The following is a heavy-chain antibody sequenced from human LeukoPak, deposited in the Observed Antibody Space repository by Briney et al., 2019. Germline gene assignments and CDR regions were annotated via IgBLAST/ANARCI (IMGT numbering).Heavy chain of an antibody. V-gene: IGHV3-9*01. CDR1: GFTFDDYA. Sequence: PGRSLRLSCAASGFTFDDYAMHWVRQAPGKGLEWVSGLNRNSGGIVYADSVKGRFTISRDNSKNTLYLQMNSLRADDTAVYYCAKSHHVTAIDYWGQGTLVTVSS. CDR2: LNRNSGGI. D-gene: IGHD2-21*02. J-gene: IGHJ4*02. CDR3: AKSHHVTAIDY.